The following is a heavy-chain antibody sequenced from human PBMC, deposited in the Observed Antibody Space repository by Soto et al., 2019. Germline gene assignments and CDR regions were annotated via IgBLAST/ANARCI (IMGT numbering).Heavy chain of an antibody. CDR3: ARYRQPDGIWIFDY. D-gene: IGHD2-15*01. V-gene: IGHV3-23*05. Sequence: TGGSLRLSCSASGFLVSSYTMGWVRLAPGKGLEWVSTIFSGGGGTAYADSVTGRFSISRDNSENRVYLQMNSLGVDDTAVYYCARYRQPDGIWIFDYWGRGIQVTVSS. CDR2: IFSGGGGT. J-gene: IGHJ4*02. CDR1: GFLVSSYT.